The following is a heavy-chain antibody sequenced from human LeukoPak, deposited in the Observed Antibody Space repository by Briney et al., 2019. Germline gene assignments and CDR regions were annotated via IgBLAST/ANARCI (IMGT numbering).Heavy chain of an antibody. V-gene: IGHV3-23*01. CDR2: ISGSGGST. D-gene: IGHD3-10*01. CDR3: AKGGRITMLRGVQRDHYFDY. J-gene: IGHJ4*02. CDR1: GFTFSSYG. Sequence: GGSLRLSCAASGFTFSSYGMSWVRQAPGKGLEWVSAISGSGGSTYYADSVKGRFTISRDNSKNTLYLQMNSLRVEDTAVYYCAKGGRITMLRGVQRDHYFDYWGQGTLVTVSS.